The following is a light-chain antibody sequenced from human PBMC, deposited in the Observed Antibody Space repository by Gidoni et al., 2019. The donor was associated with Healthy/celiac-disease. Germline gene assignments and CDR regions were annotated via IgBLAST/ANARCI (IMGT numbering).Light chain of an antibody. CDR3: CSYAGSSTFVV. V-gene: IGLV2-23*03. Sequence: QSALTQPASVSGSHGQSITISCTGTSSDVGSYNLVSWYQQHPGKATKLMIYEGSKRPSGVSNRFSGSKSGNTASLTISGLQAEDEADYYCCSYAGSSTFVVFGGGTKLTVL. CDR2: EGS. J-gene: IGLJ3*02. CDR1: SSDVGSYNL.